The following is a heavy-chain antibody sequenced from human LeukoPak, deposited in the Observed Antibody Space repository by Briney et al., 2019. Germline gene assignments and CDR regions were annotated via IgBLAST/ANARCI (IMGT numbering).Heavy chain of an antibody. D-gene: IGHD3-3*01. CDR1: GGSVSNYY. CDR3: ARVAEWSGYLDWFDP. J-gene: IGHJ5*02. Sequence: SETLSLTCAVSGGSVSNYYCSRIRQPPGKGLEWLGYIHYSGYTNYNPSLKSRVTISVDTSKNQFSLKLSSVTAADTAVYYCARVAEWSGYLDWFDPWGQGTLVTVSS. V-gene: IGHV4-59*08. CDR2: IHYSGYT.